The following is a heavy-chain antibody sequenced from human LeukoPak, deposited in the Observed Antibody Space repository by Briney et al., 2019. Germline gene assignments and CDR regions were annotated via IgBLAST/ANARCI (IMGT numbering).Heavy chain of an antibody. J-gene: IGHJ4*02. CDR2: IYYSGST. Sequence: SETLSLTCTVSGGSISSSSYYWGWIRQPPGKGLEWIGSIYYSGSTYYNPSLKSRVTISVDTSKNQFSLKLSSVTAADTAVYYCARSSIAAGSYYFDYWGQGTLVTVSS. V-gene: IGHV4-39*01. CDR1: GGSISSSSYY. D-gene: IGHD6-13*01. CDR3: ARSSIAAGSYYFDY.